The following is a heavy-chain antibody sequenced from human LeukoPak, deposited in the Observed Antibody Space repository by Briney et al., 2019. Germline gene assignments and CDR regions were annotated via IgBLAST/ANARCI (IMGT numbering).Heavy chain of an antibody. CDR3: ARLYCSSTSCRDAFDI. D-gene: IGHD2-2*01. J-gene: IGHJ3*02. CDR2: ISAYNGNT. V-gene: IGHV1-18*01. CDR1: GYTFTSYG. Sequence: ASVKVSCKASGYTFTSYGISWVRQAPGQGLEWMRWISAYNGNTNYAQKLQGRVTMTTDTSTSTAYMELRSLRSDDTAVYYCARLYCSSTSCRDAFDIWGQGTMVTVSS.